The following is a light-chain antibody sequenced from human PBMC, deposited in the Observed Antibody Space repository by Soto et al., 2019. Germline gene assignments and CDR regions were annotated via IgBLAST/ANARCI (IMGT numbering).Light chain of an antibody. Sequence: IQLTQSPSSLSASVGDRVTITCRASQDIAIYLAWYQQKPGKAPKLLIYAASTLQSGVPSRFSGSGSGTDFTLTISCLQSEDFATYYCQQYYSYPPTFGQGTKVDIK. CDR2: AAS. CDR3: QQYYSYPPT. J-gene: IGKJ1*01. V-gene: IGKV1-9*01. CDR1: QDIAIY.